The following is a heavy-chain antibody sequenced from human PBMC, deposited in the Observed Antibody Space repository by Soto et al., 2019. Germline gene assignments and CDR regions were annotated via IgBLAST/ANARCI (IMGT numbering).Heavy chain of an antibody. Sequence: GESLKISCKASGYKFTTFWLNWVRQTPGKGLEWLGRIAPTDSFTNYSPPFEGHVTISVDRSISTAYLQWNSLQASDTAIYYCARPASGGSRDAFDVWGQGTTVTVSS. D-gene: IGHD2-15*01. V-gene: IGHV5-10-1*01. J-gene: IGHJ3*01. CDR3: ARPASGGSRDAFDV. CDR1: GYKFTTFW. CDR2: IAPTDSFT.